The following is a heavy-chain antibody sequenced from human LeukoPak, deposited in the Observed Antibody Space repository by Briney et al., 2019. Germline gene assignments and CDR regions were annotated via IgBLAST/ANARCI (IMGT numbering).Heavy chain of an antibody. CDR1: GFTFSSYA. CDR2: ISYDGSNK. J-gene: IGHJ4*02. D-gene: IGHD3-10*01. Sequence: PGGSLRLSCAASGFTFSSYAMHWVRQAPGKGLEWVAVISYDGSNKYYADSVKGRFTISRDNSKNTLYLQMNSLRAEDTAVYYCARDISPEMVRGVIRYWGQGTLVTVSS. V-gene: IGHV3-30*04. CDR3: ARDISPEMVRGVIRY.